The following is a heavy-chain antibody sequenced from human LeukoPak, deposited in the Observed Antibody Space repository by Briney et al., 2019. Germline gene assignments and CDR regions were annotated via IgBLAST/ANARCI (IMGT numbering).Heavy chain of an antibody. J-gene: IGHJ4*02. CDR1: GGSFSGYY. V-gene: IGHV4-34*01. CDR2: INHSGST. D-gene: IGHD3-22*01. Sequence: SETLSLTCAVYGGSFSGYYWSWIRQPPGKGLEWIGEINHSGSTYYNPSLKSRVTISVDTSKNQFSLKLSSVTAADTAVYYCARENNDSSGYDIWGQGTLVTVSS. CDR3: ARENNDSSGYDI.